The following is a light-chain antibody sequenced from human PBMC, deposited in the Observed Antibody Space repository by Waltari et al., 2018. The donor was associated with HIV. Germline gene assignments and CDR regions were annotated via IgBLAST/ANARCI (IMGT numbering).Light chain of an antibody. V-gene: IGKV1-39*01. CDR1: QIIISY. Sequence: DIQMTQSPSSLSASVGDSVTFTCRASQIIISYLNWYQQKPGKAPKLLIYAASSSQSGVPSRFSGSGSGTDFTLTISSLQPEDFATYYCQQRYSTPPTFGQGTKLEI. CDR3: QQRYSTPPT. J-gene: IGKJ2*01. CDR2: AAS.